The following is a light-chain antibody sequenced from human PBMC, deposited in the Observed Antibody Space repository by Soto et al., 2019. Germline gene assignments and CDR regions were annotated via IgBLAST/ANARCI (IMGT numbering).Light chain of an antibody. V-gene: IGKV3-15*01. J-gene: IGKJ1*01. CDR3: QQYADWPKT. CDR2: AAS. CDR1: QSVSDR. Sequence: EVVMTQSPDTLSVSPGERATPSCRASQSVSDRVVWYQQKSGQAPSLLIYAASTRAAGVPARFSGSGSGTEFTLTISSLQSEDFAVYFCQQYADWPKTFGQGTKVDI.